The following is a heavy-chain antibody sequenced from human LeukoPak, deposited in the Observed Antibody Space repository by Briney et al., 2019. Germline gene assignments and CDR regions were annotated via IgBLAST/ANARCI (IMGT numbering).Heavy chain of an antibody. CDR3: AKVAGPYLFDY. V-gene: IGHV3-30*18. CDR1: GFTFSSYG. CDR2: ISSDGSNK. Sequence: GGTLRLSCAASGFTFSSYGMHWVRQAPGKGLEWVAVISSDGSNKYYADSVKGRFTISRDNSKNTLYLQMNSLRAEDTAVYYCAKVAGPYLFDYWGQGTLVTVS. J-gene: IGHJ4*02. D-gene: IGHD6-19*01.